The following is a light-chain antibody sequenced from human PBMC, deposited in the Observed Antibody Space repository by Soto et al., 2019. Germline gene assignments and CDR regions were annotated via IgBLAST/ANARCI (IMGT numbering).Light chain of an antibody. J-gene: IGKJ1*01. CDR2: KAS. V-gene: IGKV1-5*03. Sequence: DIQMTQSPSTLSASVGDRVTITCRASQSISTWLAWYQQKPGKAPKVLIYKASSLQSGVPSRFSGSGSGTEFTLTSSSLQPDDFATYYCQQYDNLWTFGQGTKVEIK. CDR3: QQYDNLWT. CDR1: QSISTW.